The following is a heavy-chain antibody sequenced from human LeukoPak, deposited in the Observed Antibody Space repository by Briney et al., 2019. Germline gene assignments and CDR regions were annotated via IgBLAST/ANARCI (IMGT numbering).Heavy chain of an antibody. V-gene: IGHV4-4*07. CDR1: GGSISSYY. J-gene: IGHJ4*02. D-gene: IGHD6-13*01. CDR2: IYTSGST. Sequence: SETLSLTCTVSGGSISSYYWSWIRQPAGKGLEWIGRIYTSGSTNYNPSLKGRATMSVDTSKNQFSLKLSSVTAADTAVYYCAGGDTGYSSSWYDYWGQGTLVTVSS. CDR3: AGGDTGYSSSWYDY.